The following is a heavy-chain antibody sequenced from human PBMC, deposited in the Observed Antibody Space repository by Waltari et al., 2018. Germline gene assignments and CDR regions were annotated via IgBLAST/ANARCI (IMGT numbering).Heavy chain of an antibody. CDR3: AKDSGSYYDYFDY. V-gene: IGHV3-9*03. Sequence: EVQLVESGGGLVQPGRSLRLSCAASGFTFDDYAMPWVRQAPGKGLEWVSGISWNSGSIGYADSVKGRFTISRDNAKNSLYLQMNSLRAEDMALYYCAKDSGSYYDYFDYWGQGTLVTVSS. D-gene: IGHD1-26*01. CDR1: GFTFDDYA. J-gene: IGHJ4*02. CDR2: ISWNSGSI.